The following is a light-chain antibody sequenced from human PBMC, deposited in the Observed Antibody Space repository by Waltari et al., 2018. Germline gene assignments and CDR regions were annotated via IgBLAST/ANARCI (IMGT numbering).Light chain of an antibody. CDR3: AAWDDSLSGWV. Sequence: QSVLTQPPSASGTPGQRVTISCSGSSSNIGSNYVYWYQQLPGTAPKLLIYRNNQRPSGGPARFSGSKSGTSASLAISGLRYEDEADYYCAAWDDSLSGWVFGGGTKLTVL. J-gene: IGLJ3*02. CDR1: SSNIGSNY. V-gene: IGLV1-47*01. CDR2: RNN.